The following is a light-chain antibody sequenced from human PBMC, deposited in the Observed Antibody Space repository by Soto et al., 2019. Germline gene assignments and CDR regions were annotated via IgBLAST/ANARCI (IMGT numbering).Light chain of an antibody. Sequence: QSALTQPASVSGSPGQSITISCTGTSSDVGGYNYVSWYQQHPGKAPKLMIYDVSYWPSGVSNRFSGSKSGNTASLTISGLQADDEADYYCSSYTSRSTVLFGGGTKVTVL. CDR3: SSYTSRSTVL. CDR1: SSDVGGYNY. CDR2: DVS. V-gene: IGLV2-14*01. J-gene: IGLJ2*01.